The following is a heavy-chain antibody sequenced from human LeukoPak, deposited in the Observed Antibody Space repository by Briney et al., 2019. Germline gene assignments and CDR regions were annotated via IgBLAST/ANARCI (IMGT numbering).Heavy chain of an antibody. CDR2: IYYSGST. D-gene: IGHD1-1*01. CDR3: ARHAVEAASRWFDP. Sequence: SETLSLTCTVSGDSMSSSHYCWGWIRQPPGKGLEWIGSIYYSGSTYYNPSLKSRVTMSVDTSKKQFSLKLSSVTAADTAVYYCARHAVEAASRWFDPWGQGTLVTVSS. CDR1: GDSMSSSHYC. J-gene: IGHJ5*02. V-gene: IGHV4-39*01.